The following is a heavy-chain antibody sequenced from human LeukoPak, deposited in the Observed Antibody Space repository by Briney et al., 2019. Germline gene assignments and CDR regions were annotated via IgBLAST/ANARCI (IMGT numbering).Heavy chain of an antibody. CDR2: IIPIFGTA. V-gene: IGHV1-69*13. Sequence: ASVKVSCKASGDTFSSYAISWVRQAPGQGLEWMGGIIPIFGTANYAQKFQGRVTITADESTSTAYMELSSLRSEDTAVYYCARADDYGDRYFDYWGQGTLVTVSS. CDR3: ARADDYGDRYFDY. D-gene: IGHD4-17*01. CDR1: GDTFSSYA. J-gene: IGHJ4*02.